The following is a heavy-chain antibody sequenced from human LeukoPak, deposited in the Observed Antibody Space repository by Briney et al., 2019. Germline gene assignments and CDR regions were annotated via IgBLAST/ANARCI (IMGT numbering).Heavy chain of an antibody. D-gene: IGHD6-13*01. J-gene: IGHJ4*02. Sequence: GSLRLSCAASGFTFSYFYWSWVRQPPGKGLEWIGYIYNSGSTNYNPSLKSRVTISLDTSKNQFSLKLSSVTAADTAVYYCARGVVAAAGRTFDFWGQGTLVTVSS. CDR1: GFTFSYFY. CDR3: ARGVVAAAGRTFDF. V-gene: IGHV4-59*01. CDR2: IYNSGST.